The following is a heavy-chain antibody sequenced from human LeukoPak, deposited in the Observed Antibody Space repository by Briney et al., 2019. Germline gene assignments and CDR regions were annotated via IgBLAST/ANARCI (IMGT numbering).Heavy chain of an antibody. CDR3: ARDGAAAGRLPGGFDY. CDR1: GGSISSHY. Sequence: SETLSLTCTVSGGSISSHYWSWIRQPPGKGLEWIGYIYYSGSTNYNPPLKSRVTISVDTSKNQFSLKLSSVTAADTAVYYCARDGAAAGRLPGGFDYWGQGTLVTVSS. CDR2: IYYSGST. V-gene: IGHV4-59*11. D-gene: IGHD6-13*01. J-gene: IGHJ4*02.